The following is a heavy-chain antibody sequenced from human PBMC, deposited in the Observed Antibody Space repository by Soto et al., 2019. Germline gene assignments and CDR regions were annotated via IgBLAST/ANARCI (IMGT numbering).Heavy chain of an antibody. CDR3: ARDQKFGSSSSPLYYYYCGMDV. Sequence: PGGSLRLSCAASGFTFSSYGMHWVRQAPGKGLEWVAVIWYDGSNKYYADSVKGRFTISRDNSKNTLYLQMNSLRAEDTAVYYCARDQKFGSSSSPLYYYYCGMDVWGQGTPVTVSS. D-gene: IGHD6-6*01. CDR1: GFTFSSYG. J-gene: IGHJ6*02. V-gene: IGHV3-33*01. CDR2: IWYDGSNK.